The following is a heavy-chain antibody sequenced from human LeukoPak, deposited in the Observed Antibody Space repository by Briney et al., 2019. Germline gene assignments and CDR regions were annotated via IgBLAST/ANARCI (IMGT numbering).Heavy chain of an antibody. J-gene: IGHJ4*02. CDR2: ISGSGENI. CDR1: GFTFSSYA. V-gene: IGHV3-23*01. Sequence: HAGGSLRLSCAASGFTFSSYAVSWVRQAPGKGLEWVSVISGSGENIYYADSVKGRLTISRDNSRNTLYLQMNSLRAGDTAVYYCVKDFDHWGQGTLVTVSS. CDR3: VKDFDH.